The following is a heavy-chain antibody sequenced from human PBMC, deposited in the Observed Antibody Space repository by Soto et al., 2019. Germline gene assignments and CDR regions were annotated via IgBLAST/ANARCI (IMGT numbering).Heavy chain of an antibody. Sequence: SETLSLTCPVSGAYIRSGGYYYSWIRQHPGKGLEWIGYIYYSGITNYNQSLKSRVTISVDMSKNQFSLKLSSVTVADTALYYCARDRAGPLAPYGIDVWGQRTTVTVSS. V-gene: IGHV4-31*03. CDR2: IYYSGIT. CDR3: ARDRAGPLAPYGIDV. J-gene: IGHJ6*02. CDR1: GAYIRSGGYY.